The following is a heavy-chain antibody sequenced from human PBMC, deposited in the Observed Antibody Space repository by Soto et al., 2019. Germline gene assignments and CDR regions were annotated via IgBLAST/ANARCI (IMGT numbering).Heavy chain of an antibody. Sequence: GGSLRLSCAVSGFSFRSDWMNWVRQAPGKGLEWVSYIGIGSSTTYYADSVKGRFTISRDNAKNSLYLQMNSLRAEDTAVYYCARDQLYYNDISGRPLNAFDVWGQGTMVTVSS. CDR3: ARDQLYYNDISGRPLNAFDV. V-gene: IGHV3-48*01. D-gene: IGHD3-22*01. CDR1: GFSFRSDW. J-gene: IGHJ3*01. CDR2: IGIGSSTT.